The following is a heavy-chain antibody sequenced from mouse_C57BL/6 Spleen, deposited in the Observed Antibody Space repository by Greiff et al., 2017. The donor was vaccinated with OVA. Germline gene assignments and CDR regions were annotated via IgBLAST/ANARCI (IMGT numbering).Heavy chain of an antibody. J-gene: IGHJ2*01. CDR1: GYTFTDPT. D-gene: IGHD1-1*01. Sequence: VKLMESDAELVKPGASVKISCKVSGYTFTDPTIHWMKQRPEQGLEWIGYIYPRDGSTKYNEKFKGKATLTADKSSSTAYMQLNSLTSEDSAVYFCARGYYYGSSYLDDWGQGTTLTVSS. CDR2: IYPRDGST. CDR3: ARGYYYGSSYLDD. V-gene: IGHV1-78*01.